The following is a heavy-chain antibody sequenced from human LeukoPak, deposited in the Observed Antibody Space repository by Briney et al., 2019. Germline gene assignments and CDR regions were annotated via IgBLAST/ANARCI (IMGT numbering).Heavy chain of an antibody. V-gene: IGHV3-74*01. Sequence: GGSLRLSCAASGFTFSSYWMHWVRQGPGKGLVWVSRINSDGSRTIYADSVNGRFTISRDSAKNTLYLQMNSLRAEDTAVYYCAREVGDYYDSSGSFGYWGQGTLVTVSS. J-gene: IGHJ4*02. CDR2: INSDGSRT. CDR3: AREVGDYYDSSGSFGY. CDR1: GFTFSSYW. D-gene: IGHD3-22*01.